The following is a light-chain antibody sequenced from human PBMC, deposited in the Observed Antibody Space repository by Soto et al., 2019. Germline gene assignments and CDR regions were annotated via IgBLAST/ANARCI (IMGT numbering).Light chain of an antibody. V-gene: IGKV3-15*01. J-gene: IGKJ4*01. CDR1: QSVNSN. Sequence: EIVMTQSPATLSVSPGERATLSCRASQSVNSNLAWYQQKPGQAPRLLIYGASTRATGIPARFSGSGSGTEFTLTISSLQSEDFAVYYCQQYNKWPHLTFGGGTKVEIK. CDR3: QQYNKWPHLT. CDR2: GAS.